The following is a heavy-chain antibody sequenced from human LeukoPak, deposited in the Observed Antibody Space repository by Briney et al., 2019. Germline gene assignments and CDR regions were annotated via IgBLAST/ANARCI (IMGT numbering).Heavy chain of an antibody. CDR1: GFTFSSYG. CDR2: VSVSSTYI. Sequence: GGSLRPSCVASGFTFSSYGMNWVRQAPGKGLEWVSSVSVSSTYIYYADSVKGRFTISRDNAKNSLYLQMNSLRAEDTAVYYCAKDSNSYYFDYWGQGTLATVSS. J-gene: IGHJ4*02. V-gene: IGHV3-21*01. CDR3: AKDSNSYYFDY. D-gene: IGHD4-11*01.